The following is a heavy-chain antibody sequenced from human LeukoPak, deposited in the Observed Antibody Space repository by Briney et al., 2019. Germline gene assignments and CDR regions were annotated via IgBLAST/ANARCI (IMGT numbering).Heavy chain of an antibody. Sequence: PSETLSLTCAVYGGSFSVYYWSWIRQPPGKGLEWSVEINHSGRTSYNPSLKSRVTISVDTSKNQLSLKLSSVTAADTAVYYCARGGRYCSSTSCPKYNWFDPWGQGTLVTVSS. J-gene: IGHJ5*02. V-gene: IGHV4-34*01. CDR2: INHSGRT. CDR3: ARGGRYCSSTSCPKYNWFDP. CDR1: GGSFSVYY. D-gene: IGHD2-2*01.